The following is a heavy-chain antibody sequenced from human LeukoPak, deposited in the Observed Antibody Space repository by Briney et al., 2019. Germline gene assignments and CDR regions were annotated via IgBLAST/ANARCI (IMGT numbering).Heavy chain of an antibody. J-gene: IGHJ5*02. D-gene: IGHD1-26*01. CDR1: GGSFSGYY. V-gene: IGHV4-34*01. CDR2: INPSRNT. Sequence: SETLSLTCAVFGGSFSGYYWNWIRQPPGKGLEWIGQINPSRNTNYNPSLRSRVILSVDTSKNQFSLKLISATVADTAIYYCARGQGATVPQVGKNWFDPWGQGTRVTVSS. CDR3: ARGQGATVPQVGKNWFDP.